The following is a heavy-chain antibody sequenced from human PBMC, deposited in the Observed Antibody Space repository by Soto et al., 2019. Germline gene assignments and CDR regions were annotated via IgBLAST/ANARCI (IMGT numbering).Heavy chain of an antibody. D-gene: IGHD3-10*01. J-gene: IGHJ4*01. CDR2: IKEDGGER. CDR1: GFTFSNYW. CDR3: ARAGSENDN. V-gene: IGHV3-7*05. Sequence: EVQLVESGGGLVQPGGSLRLSCAASGFTFSNYWMTWVRQAPGKGLEWVANIKEDGGERNYVDSLKGRFTISRDNAKNSLYLQMNRLRAEDTAVYYCARAGSENDNWGQGTLVTVSS.